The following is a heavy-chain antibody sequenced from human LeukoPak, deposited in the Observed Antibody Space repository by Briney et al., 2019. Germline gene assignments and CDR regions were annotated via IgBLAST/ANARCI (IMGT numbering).Heavy chain of an antibody. V-gene: IGHV1-69*04. Sequence: SVKVSCKASGGTFSSYAISWVRQAPGQGLEWMGRIIPILGIANYAQKFQGRVTITADKSTSTAYMELSSLRSEDTAVYYCASPGEAYCGGDCYDDAFDIWGQGTMVTVSS. CDR2: IIPILGIA. J-gene: IGHJ3*02. CDR3: ASPGEAYCGGDCYDDAFDI. D-gene: IGHD2-21*01. CDR1: GGTFSSYA.